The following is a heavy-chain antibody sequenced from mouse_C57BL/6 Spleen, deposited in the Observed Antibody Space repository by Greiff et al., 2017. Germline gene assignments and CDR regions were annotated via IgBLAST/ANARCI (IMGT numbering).Heavy chain of an antibody. CDR3: ARSDVRD. D-gene: IGHD2-3*01. V-gene: IGHV1-81*01. CDR1: GYTFTSYG. Sequence: VQLQQSGAELARPGASVKLSCKASGYTFTSYGISWVKQRTGQGLEWIGEIYPRSGNTYYNEKFKGKATLTADKSSSTAYMWLRSLISEDSAVYFCARSDVRDWGQGTLVTVSA. J-gene: IGHJ3*01. CDR2: IYPRSGNT.